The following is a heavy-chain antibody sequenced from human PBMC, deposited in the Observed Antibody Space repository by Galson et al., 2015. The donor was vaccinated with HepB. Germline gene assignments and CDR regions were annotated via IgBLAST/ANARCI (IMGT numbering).Heavy chain of an antibody. Sequence: SLRLSCAASGFTFSTYSMNWVRQAPGKGLEWVSSISHIGSYIYYADSMRGRFTISRDNAKNSLYLQINSLRAEDTAVYYCARGNQRPFDYWDQGTLVTVSS. J-gene: IGHJ4*02. CDR2: ISHIGSYI. CDR3: ARGNQRPFDY. V-gene: IGHV3-21*01. D-gene: IGHD6-6*01. CDR1: GFTFSTYS.